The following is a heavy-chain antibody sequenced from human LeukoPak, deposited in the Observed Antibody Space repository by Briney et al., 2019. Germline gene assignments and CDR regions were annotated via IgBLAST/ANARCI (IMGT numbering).Heavy chain of an antibody. J-gene: IGHJ4*02. V-gene: IGHV3-23*01. CDR1: GFTFSSHS. CDR3: AKVTWESRPPDCNS. D-gene: IGHD6-6*01. CDR2: IRGSGDTA. Sequence: RSGGSLRLSCAASGFTFSSHSMAWVRQAPGKGLEWVSAIRGSGDTALYADSVKGRFTISRDNFKNIVYLEMNSPRAEDTATYYCAKVTWESRPPDCNSWGPGTLVTVSS.